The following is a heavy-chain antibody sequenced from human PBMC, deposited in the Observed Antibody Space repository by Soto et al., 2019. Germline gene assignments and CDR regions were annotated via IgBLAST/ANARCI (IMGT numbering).Heavy chain of an antibody. D-gene: IGHD3-10*01. Sequence: GGSLRLSCAASGFTFSSYSMSWVRQAPGKGLEWVSGFRTSGDGGTTYYADSVKGRFTIYRDNSKNMLFLQMNSLRAEDTAIYYCAKKVNSGPGSQYFDYWGQGTLVTVSS. CDR1: GFTFSSYS. CDR3: AKKVNSGPGSQYFDY. CDR2: FRTSGDGGTT. V-gene: IGHV3-23*01. J-gene: IGHJ4*02.